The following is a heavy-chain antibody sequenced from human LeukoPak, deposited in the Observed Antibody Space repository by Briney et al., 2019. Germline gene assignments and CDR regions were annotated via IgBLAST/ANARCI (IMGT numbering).Heavy chain of an antibody. J-gene: IGHJ5*02. D-gene: IGHD3-10*01. CDR3: ARVLRTLWFGDLNDNWFDP. V-gene: IGHV1-18*01. CDR1: GYTFTSYG. Sequence: ASVKVSCKASGYTFTSYGISWVRQAPGQGLEWMGWISAYNGNTNYAQKLQGRVTMTTDTSTSTAYMELRSLRSDDTAVYYCARVLRTLWFGDLNDNWFDPWGQGTLVTVSS. CDR2: ISAYNGNT.